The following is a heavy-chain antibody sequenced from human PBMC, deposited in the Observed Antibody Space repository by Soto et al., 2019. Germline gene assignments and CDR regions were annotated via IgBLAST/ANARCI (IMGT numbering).Heavy chain of an antibody. J-gene: IGHJ6*03. CDR2: INPNSGGT. V-gene: IGHV1-2*04. Sequence: ASVKVSCKASGYTFTGYYMHWVRQAPGQGLEWMGWINPNSGGTNYAQKFQGWVTMTRDTSISTAYMELSRLRSDDTAVYYCARGYCSSTSCREDVYYYYYMDVWGKGTTVTVSS. D-gene: IGHD2-2*01. CDR3: ARGYCSSTSCREDVYYYYYMDV. CDR1: GYTFTGYY.